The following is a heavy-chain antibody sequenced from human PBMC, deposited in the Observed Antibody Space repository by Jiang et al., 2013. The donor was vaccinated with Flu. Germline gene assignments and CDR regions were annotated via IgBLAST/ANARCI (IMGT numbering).Heavy chain of an antibody. V-gene: IGHV4-39*01. D-gene: IGHD6-13*01. Sequence: GSLSSSDSYWGWIRQPPGKGLQWIGSIRYTGSPTYYDSSLKSRVTISVDTSKKQISLNVISVTAADTAVYFCARQRGFGSWSFDYWGQGTLVTVSS. CDR1: GSLSSSDSY. CDR3: ARQRGFGSWSFDY. CDR2: IRYTGSPT. J-gene: IGHJ4*02.